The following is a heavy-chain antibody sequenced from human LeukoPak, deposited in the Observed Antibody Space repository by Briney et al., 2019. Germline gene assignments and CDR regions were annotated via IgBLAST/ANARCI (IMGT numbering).Heavy chain of an antibody. CDR3: AKDRTVGASYWYFDL. CDR2: ISYDGSNK. V-gene: IGHV3-30*18. J-gene: IGHJ2*01. D-gene: IGHD1-26*01. Sequence: GGSLRLSCAASGFTFSSYGMHWVRQAPGKGLEWVAVISYDGSNKYYADSVKGRFTISRDNSKNTLYLHMNTLRAEDTAIYYCAKDRTVGASYWYFDLWGRGTLVTVSS. CDR1: GFTFSSYG.